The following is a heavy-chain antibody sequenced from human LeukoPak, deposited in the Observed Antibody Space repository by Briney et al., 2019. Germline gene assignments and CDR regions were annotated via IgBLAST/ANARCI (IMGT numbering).Heavy chain of an antibody. CDR3: ARGSGASFFDY. CDR1: GHSFTTYG. CDR2: ISPFNGKT. D-gene: IGHD2-2*01. J-gene: IGHJ4*02. V-gene: IGHV1-18*01. Sequence: ASVKVSCKASGHSFTTYGISWVRQAPGQGLEWMGWISPFNGKTDYAQKFQGRVTMTTDTYTSAAYMDLRGLRSDDTAVYFCARGSGASFFDYWGQGTLVTVSS.